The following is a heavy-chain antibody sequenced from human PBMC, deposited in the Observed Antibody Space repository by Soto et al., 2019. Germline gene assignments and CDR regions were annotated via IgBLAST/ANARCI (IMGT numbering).Heavy chain of an antibody. D-gene: IGHD2-2*02. CDR2: IYYSGST. V-gene: IGHV4-61*01. CDR1: GGSVSTGSYY. CDR3: AREYHP. J-gene: IGHJ5*02. Sequence: QVHLQESGPGLVKPSETLSLTCTVSGGSVSTGSYYWTWIRQPPGKGLEWIGHIYYSGSTNYNPSLKSRVTLSLDTSRNQSSLKLSSVTAADTAVYYCAREYHPWGQGTLVTVSS.